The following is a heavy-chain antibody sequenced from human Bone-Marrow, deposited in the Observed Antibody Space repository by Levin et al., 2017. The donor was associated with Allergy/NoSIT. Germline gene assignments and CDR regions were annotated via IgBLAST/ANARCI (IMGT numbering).Heavy chain of an antibody. CDR3: ARLRAMDS. Sequence: GGSLRLSCTGFGFSLSIFWLTWVRLAPGKGLEWVANINEDGSERHYLDSVKGRFTISRDNSKKSLYLQMNSLRAEDTAIYYCARLRAMDSWGQGALVTVSS. J-gene: IGHJ4*02. CDR1: GFSLSIFW. V-gene: IGHV3-7*01. CDR2: INEDGSER.